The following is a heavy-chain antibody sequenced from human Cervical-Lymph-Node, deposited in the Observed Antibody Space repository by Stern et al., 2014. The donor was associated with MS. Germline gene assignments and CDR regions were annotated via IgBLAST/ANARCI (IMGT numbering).Heavy chain of an antibody. Sequence: QVQLVQSGAEVKKPGASVKVSCKASGYNFTSFYIHWVRQAPGQGLEWMGIINPSGGSTNYAQKFQGRVAMTRDTSTGTVYMQLSSLRSEDTAVYYCARDKEYSSSPNWFDPWGQGTLVTVSS. CDR1: GYNFTSFY. D-gene: IGHD6-13*01. CDR3: ARDKEYSSSPNWFDP. J-gene: IGHJ5*02. V-gene: IGHV1-46*01. CDR2: INPSGGST.